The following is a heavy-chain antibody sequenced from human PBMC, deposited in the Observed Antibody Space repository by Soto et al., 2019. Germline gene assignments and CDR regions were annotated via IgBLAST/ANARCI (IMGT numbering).Heavy chain of an antibody. CDR1: GFTFSSDV. V-gene: IGHV3-30*18. D-gene: IGHD2-2*01. CDR2: ISYDVSNK. CDR3: AKDLEGYCSSTSCYTYFGLDV. J-gene: IGHJ6*02. Sequence: PGWSLRLSCAASGFTFSSDVIHWVRQAPGKGLEWVAVISYDVSNKYSADSVKGRFTISRDNSKHTLFLQKTSLRPGDTAVYYCAKDLEGYCSSTSCYTYFGLDVWGQGTTVTVSS.